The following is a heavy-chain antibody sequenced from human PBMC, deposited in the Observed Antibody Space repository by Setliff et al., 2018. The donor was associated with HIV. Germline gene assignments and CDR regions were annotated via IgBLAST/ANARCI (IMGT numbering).Heavy chain of an antibody. CDR2: TIPLFGTT. Sequence: SVKVSCKASGGTFSDYAISWVRQAPGQGLEWVGGTIPLFGTTNYAQKFQGRVTITADESTIIAYMELTSLRSEDTAVYYCARVGFGSPGDYYFEYWGQGALVTVSS. CDR1: GGTFSDYA. D-gene: IGHD1-26*01. V-gene: IGHV1-69*13. J-gene: IGHJ4*02. CDR3: ARVGFGSPGDYYFEY.